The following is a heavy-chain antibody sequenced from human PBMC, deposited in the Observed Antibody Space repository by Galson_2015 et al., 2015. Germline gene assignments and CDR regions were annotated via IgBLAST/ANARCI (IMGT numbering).Heavy chain of an antibody. J-gene: IGHJ3*02. CDR1: GGSISGSNW. CDR3: ASWCSGGSCYPDAFDI. D-gene: IGHD2-15*01. CDR2: IYHSGST. Sequence: ETLSLTCAVSGGSISGSNWWSWVRQPPGKGLEWIGEIYHSGSTNYNPSLKSRVTISVDKSKNQFSLKLSSVTAADTAVYYCASWCSGGSCYPDAFDIWGQGTMVTVSS. V-gene: IGHV4-4*02.